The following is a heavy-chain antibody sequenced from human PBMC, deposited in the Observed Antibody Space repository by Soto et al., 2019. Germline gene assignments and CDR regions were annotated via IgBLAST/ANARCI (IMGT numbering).Heavy chain of an antibody. V-gene: IGHV3-33*01. Sequence: PGGSLRLSCAASGFTFSSYGMHWVSQAPGKGLEWVAVIWYDGSNKYYADSVKGRFAISRDNSKNTLYLQMNSLRAEDTAVYYCARDRVTMVRGVIIISLGYWGQGTLVTVSS. D-gene: IGHD3-10*01. CDR1: GFTFSSYG. CDR2: IWYDGSNK. J-gene: IGHJ4*02. CDR3: ARDRVTMVRGVIIISLGY.